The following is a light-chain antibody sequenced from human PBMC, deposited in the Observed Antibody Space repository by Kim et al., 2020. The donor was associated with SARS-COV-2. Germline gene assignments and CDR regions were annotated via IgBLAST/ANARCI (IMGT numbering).Light chain of an antibody. CDR3: QHRSSWPLT. J-gene: IGKJ4*01. CDR1: QSVGSS. Sequence: PGKRASLSCRASQSVGSSLAWYQQKSGQPPRLIIYDTSNRATGIPARFSGSGSGTDFTLTISSLEPEDFAVYYCQHRSSWPLTFGGGTKVDI. CDR2: DTS. V-gene: IGKV3-11*01.